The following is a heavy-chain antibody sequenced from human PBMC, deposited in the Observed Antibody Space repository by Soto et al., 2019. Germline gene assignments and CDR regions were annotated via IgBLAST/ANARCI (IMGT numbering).Heavy chain of an antibody. Sequence: EVQLVESGGGLVQPGGSLRLSCAASGFSFSTYSMNWVRQAPGKGLEWVSYISSRSYTIYYIDSVKGRFTISRDNAKSSLYLQMNSLRDEDTAVYYCARGGSSSDNGMDDWGQGTTVTVSS. CDR1: GFSFSTYS. J-gene: IGHJ6*02. D-gene: IGHD6-6*01. CDR3: ARGGSSSDNGMDD. CDR2: ISSRSYTI. V-gene: IGHV3-48*02.